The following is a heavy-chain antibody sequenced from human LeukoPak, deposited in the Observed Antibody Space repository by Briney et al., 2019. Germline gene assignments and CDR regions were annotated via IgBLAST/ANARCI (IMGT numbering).Heavy chain of an antibody. CDR2: IIPIFGTA. CDR3: ARGNTYYDYVWGSYRYTTNDYYFDY. D-gene: IGHD3-16*02. CDR1: GGTFSSYA. V-gene: IGHV1-69*01. Sequence: SVKVSCKASGGTFSSYAISWVRLAPGQGLEWMGGIIPIFGTANYAQKFQGRVTITADESTSTAYMELSSLRSEDTAVYYCARGNTYYDYVWGSYRYTTNDYYFDYWGQGTLVTVSS. J-gene: IGHJ4*02.